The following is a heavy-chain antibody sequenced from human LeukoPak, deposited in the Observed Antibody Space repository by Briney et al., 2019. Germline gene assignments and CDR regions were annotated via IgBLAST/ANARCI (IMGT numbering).Heavy chain of an antibody. Sequence: PSETLSLTCSVSGGYIITSDHYWGWIRQPPGKGLEWIGSNYYTGSTSTNPFFKSRVTVSVDTSKNQFSLNLTSVTAADTAVYYCARERYYYGGKTWFDPWGQGTLVTVSS. CDR2: NYYTGST. D-gene: IGHD4-23*01. CDR1: GGYIITSDHY. J-gene: IGHJ5*02. CDR3: ARERYYYGGKTWFDP. V-gene: IGHV4-39*07.